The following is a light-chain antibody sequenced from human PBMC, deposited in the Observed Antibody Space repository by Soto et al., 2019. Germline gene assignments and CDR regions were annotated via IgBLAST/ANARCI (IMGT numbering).Light chain of an antibody. CDR1: SSDVGGYNY. CDR2: EVS. V-gene: IGLV2-14*01. Sequence: SALTQPASVSGFPGQSITISCTGTSSDVGGYNYVSWYQQHPGRAPKLMIYEVSNRPSGFSNRFSGSKSGNTASLTISGLQAEDEADYYCSSYTSSSTLDVFGTGTKVTVL. CDR3: SSYTSSSTLDV. J-gene: IGLJ1*01.